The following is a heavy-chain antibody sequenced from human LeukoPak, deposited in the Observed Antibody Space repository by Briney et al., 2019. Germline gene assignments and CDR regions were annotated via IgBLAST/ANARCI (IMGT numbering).Heavy chain of an antibody. Sequence: GGSLRLSCAASGFTFSSYEMNWVRQAPGKGLEWVSYISSSGSTIYYADSVRGRFTISRDNAKNSLYLQMNSLRAEDTAVYYCARVEMATIGVDYWGQGTLVTVSS. CDR3: ARVEMATIGVDY. J-gene: IGHJ4*02. V-gene: IGHV3-48*03. D-gene: IGHD5-24*01. CDR1: GFTFSSYE. CDR2: ISSSGSTI.